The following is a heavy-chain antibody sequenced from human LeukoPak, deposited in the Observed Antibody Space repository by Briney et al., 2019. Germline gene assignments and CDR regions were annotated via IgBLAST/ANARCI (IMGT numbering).Heavy chain of an antibody. J-gene: IGHJ4*02. CDR3: AKIVDEGVDY. Sequence: GGSLRLSCAASGFTFTNYGMTWVRQVPGKGLEWVSAIGGGGDTTYYADSVKGRFTISRDNSKNTVYLQMNFLRAEDTALYYCAKIVDEGVDYWGQGTLVTVSS. CDR2: IGGGGDTT. V-gene: IGHV3-23*01. D-gene: IGHD2-15*01. CDR1: GFTFTNYG.